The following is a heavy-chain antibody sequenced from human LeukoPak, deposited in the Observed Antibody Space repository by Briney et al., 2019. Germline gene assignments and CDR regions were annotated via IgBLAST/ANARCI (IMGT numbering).Heavy chain of an antibody. CDR3: AKDLVAAAGSPSWFDP. Sequence: GGSLRLSCAASGFTFSSYTMSWVRQAPGKGLECVSAIIGSGGSTYYADTVQGRFTISTDNSTNTLYLQMNSLRAEDTAVYYCAKDLVAAAGSPSWFDPWGQGTLVTVSS. CDR1: GFTFSSYT. D-gene: IGHD6-13*01. J-gene: IGHJ5*02. V-gene: IGHV3-23*01. CDR2: IIGSGGST.